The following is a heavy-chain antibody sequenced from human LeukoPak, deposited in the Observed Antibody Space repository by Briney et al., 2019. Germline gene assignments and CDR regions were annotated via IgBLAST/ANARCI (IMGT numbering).Heavy chain of an antibody. CDR3: ARGFGSSWSDY. CDR2: IYHSGST. D-gene: IGHD6-13*01. V-gene: IGHV4-30-2*01. CDR1: GGSISSGGYS. J-gene: IGHJ4*02. Sequence: PSETLSLTCAVSGGSISSGGYSWSWIRQPPGKGLEWIGYIYHSGSTYYNSSLKSRVTISVDRSKNQFSLKLSSVTAADMAVYYCARGFGSSWSDYWGQGTLVTVSS.